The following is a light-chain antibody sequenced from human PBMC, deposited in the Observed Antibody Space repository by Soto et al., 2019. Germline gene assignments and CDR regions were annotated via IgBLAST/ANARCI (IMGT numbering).Light chain of an antibody. CDR1: QSISSY. V-gene: IGKV1-39*01. Sequence: DIQMTQSPSSLSASVGDRVTITYRASQSISSYLNWYQQKPGKAPNLLMYAASSLQSGVPSRFSGSGSGTDFTLTISSLQREDFATYYCQQSYTTPYTFGQGTKLEIK. CDR3: QQSYTTPYT. J-gene: IGKJ2*01. CDR2: AAS.